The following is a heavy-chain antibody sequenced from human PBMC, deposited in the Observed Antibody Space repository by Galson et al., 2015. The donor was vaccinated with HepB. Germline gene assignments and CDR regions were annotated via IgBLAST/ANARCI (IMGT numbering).Heavy chain of an antibody. CDR3: AKANDCWSGYYDY. V-gene: IGHV3-23*01. J-gene: IGHJ4*02. D-gene: IGHD3-3*01. CDR1: GFTFRSYA. Sequence: SLRLSCAASGFTFRSYAMSWVRQAPGKGLEWVSGISGTGTSTCYTDSVKGRFTISRDSSKNTLYLHLNILRDDDTAVYYCAKANDCWSGYYDYWGQGTLVTVSS. CDR2: ISGTGTST.